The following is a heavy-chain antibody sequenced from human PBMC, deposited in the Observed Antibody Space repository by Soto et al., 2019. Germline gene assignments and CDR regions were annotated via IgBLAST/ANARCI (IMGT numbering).Heavy chain of an antibody. CDR1: GGSISSYY. V-gene: IGHV4-59*08. J-gene: IGHJ4*02. CDR3: ARQYGGSYADY. CDR2: IYYSGST. Sequence: PSETLSLTCTVSGGSISSYYWXWIRQPPGKGLEWIGYIYYSGSTNYNPSLKSRVTISVDTSKNQLSLKLSSVTAADTAVYYCARQYGGSYADYWGQGTLVTVS. D-gene: IGHD1-26*01.